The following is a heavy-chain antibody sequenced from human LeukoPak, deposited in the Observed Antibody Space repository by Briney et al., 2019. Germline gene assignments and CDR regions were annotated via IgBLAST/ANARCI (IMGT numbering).Heavy chain of an antibody. CDR1: GFTVSSNY. Sequence: PGRSLRLSCAASGFTVSSNYMSWVRQAPGKGLEWVSVIYSGGSTYYADSVKGRFTISRDNSKNTLYLQMNSLRAEDTAVYYCARPSRWRQLVEKPFDYWGQGTLVTVSS. J-gene: IGHJ4*02. CDR3: ARPSRWRQLVEKPFDY. CDR2: IYSGGST. V-gene: IGHV3-53*01. D-gene: IGHD6-13*01.